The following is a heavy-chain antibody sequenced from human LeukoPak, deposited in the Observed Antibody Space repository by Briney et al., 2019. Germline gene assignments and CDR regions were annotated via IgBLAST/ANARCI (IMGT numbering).Heavy chain of an antibody. J-gene: IGHJ4*02. CDR2: INPNSGGT. V-gene: IGHV1-2*02. CDR3: ARDGRFLEWLQSHDY. CDR1: GYTFTGYY. D-gene: IGHD3-3*01. Sequence: ASVKVSCKASGYTFTGYYMHWVRQAPGQGLEWMGWINPNSGGTNYAQKFQGRVTMTRDTSISTAYMELSRLRSDDTAVYYCARDGRFLEWLQSHDYCGQGTLVTVSS.